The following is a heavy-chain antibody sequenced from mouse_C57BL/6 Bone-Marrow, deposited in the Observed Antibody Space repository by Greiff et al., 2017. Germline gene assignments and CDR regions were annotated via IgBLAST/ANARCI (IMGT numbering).Heavy chain of an antibody. CDR3: ARQGGYYDGGYFDV. Sequence: VESGGDLVKPGGSLKLSCAASGFTFSSYGMSWVRQTPDKRLEWVATISSGSSYTYYPDSVKGRFTISRDNAKNTLYLQMSSLKTEDTAMYYCARQGGYYDGGYFDVWGTGTTVTVSS. J-gene: IGHJ1*03. V-gene: IGHV5-6*01. D-gene: IGHD1-1*01. CDR1: GFTFSSYG. CDR2: ISSGSSYT.